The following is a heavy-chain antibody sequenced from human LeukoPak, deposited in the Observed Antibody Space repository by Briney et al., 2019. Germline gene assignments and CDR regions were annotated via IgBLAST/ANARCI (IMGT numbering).Heavy chain of an antibody. D-gene: IGHD5-18*01. CDR2: IYYSGST. CDR1: GGSISSSTYY. Sequence: SETLSLTCTVSGGSISSSTYYWGWIRQPPGKGLEWIGTIYYSGSTYYNPSLKSRVTISVDTSKNQFSLKLTSVTAADTAVYYCARHPNTAMINWYFDLWGRGTLVTVSS. J-gene: IGHJ2*01. V-gene: IGHV4-39*01. CDR3: ARHPNTAMINWYFDL.